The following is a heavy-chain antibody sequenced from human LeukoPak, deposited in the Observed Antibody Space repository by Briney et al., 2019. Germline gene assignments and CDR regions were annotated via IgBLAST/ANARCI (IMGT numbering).Heavy chain of an antibody. J-gene: IGHJ4*02. CDR1: GYSFTSYW. CDR2: IYPGDSDT. D-gene: IGHD3-16*02. CDR3: ARRVKLGGNYDYVWGSYRYQGDYFDY. V-gene: IGHV5-51*01. Sequence: GESLKISCKGSGYSFTSYWIAWVRQMPGKGLEWMGIIYPGDSDTRYSPSFQGQVTISADKSITTAYLQWSSLKASDTAMYYCARRVKLGGNYDYVWGSYRYQGDYFDYWGQGTLVTVSS.